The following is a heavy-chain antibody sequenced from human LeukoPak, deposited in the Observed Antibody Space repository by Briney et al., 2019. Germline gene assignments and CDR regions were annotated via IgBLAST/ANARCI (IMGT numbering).Heavy chain of an antibody. CDR3: VNWGSGSENANY. D-gene: IGHD7-27*01. J-gene: IGHJ4*02. CDR1: GLMFSSYW. CDR2: ISPDGRDK. V-gene: IGHV3-7*01. Sequence: GGSLRLSCAASGLMFSSYWMSWVRQAPGKGLEWVAHISPDGRDKYYVDSVKGRFTISRDNAKNSLSLQMNSLRADDTAVFDCVNWGSGSENANYWGQGSLVTVSS.